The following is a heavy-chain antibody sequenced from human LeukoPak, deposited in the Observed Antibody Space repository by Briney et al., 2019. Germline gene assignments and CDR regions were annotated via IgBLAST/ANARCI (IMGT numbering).Heavy chain of an antibody. V-gene: IGHV3-66*01. D-gene: IGHD6-13*01. CDR3: ARRGPSSSWYDY. J-gene: IGHJ4*02. CDR1: GFTVSSNY. CDR2: IYSGGST. Sequence: GGSLRLSCAASGFTVSSNYMSWVRQAPGKGLEWVSVIYSGGSTYYADSVKGRFTISRDNSKNTLYLQMNSLRAEDTAVYYCARRGPSSSWYDYWGQGTLVTVSS.